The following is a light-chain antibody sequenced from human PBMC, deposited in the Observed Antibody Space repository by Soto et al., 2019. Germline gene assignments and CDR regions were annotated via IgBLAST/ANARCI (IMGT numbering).Light chain of an antibody. V-gene: IGLV2-14*03. CDR1: TSDVGAYDY. CDR2: EVS. J-gene: IGLJ1*01. CDR3: SSYTSSSTRV. Sequence: QSLLTQPSSVSESPGQSNTISCPATTSDVGAYDYVSWYEQQRDKALKLMIYEVSNRPFGVSDRFCGSKSVDTATLSISGLQAEDEADYYGSSYTSSSTRVFGAGAK.